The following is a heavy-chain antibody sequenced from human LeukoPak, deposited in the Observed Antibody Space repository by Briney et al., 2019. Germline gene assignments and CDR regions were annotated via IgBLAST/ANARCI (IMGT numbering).Heavy chain of an antibody. D-gene: IGHD3-10*01. Sequence: AGESLKISCKGSGYSFTSYWIGWVRQMPGKGLEWMGIIYPGDSDTRYSPSFQGQVTISADKSISTAYRQWSSLKASDTAMYYCARHTRSTYYYGSGSYYPELDYWGQGTLVTVSS. V-gene: IGHV5-51*01. CDR3: ARHTRSTYYYGSGSYYPELDY. CDR1: GYSFTSYW. CDR2: IYPGDSDT. J-gene: IGHJ4*02.